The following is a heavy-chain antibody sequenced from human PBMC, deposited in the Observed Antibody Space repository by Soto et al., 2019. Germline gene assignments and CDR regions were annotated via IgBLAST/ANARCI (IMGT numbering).Heavy chain of an antibody. D-gene: IGHD6-13*01. J-gene: IGHJ5*02. CDR1: GGSISSGGYY. CDR3: ARAHKSSSWRPNWFDP. CDR2: IYYSGST. Sequence: SETLSLTCTVSGGSISSGGYYWSWIRQHPGKGLEWIGYIYYSGSTYYNPSLKSRVTISVDTSKNQFSLKLSSVTAADTAVYYCARAHKSSSWRPNWFDPWGQGTLVTVSS. V-gene: IGHV4-31*03.